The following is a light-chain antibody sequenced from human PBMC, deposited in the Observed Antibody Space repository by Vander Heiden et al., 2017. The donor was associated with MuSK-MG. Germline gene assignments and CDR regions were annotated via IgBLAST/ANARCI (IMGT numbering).Light chain of an antibody. CDR1: SSNIGSNY. CDR3: AAWDDSLSGWV. CDR2: RNN. V-gene: IGLV1-47*03. Sequence: QSVLTQPPSASGTPGQRVTISCSGSSSNIGSNYLYWYQQLPGTAPKLLIYRNNQRPSGVPDRFSGSKSGTSASLAISGLWSEDEADYYCAAWDDSLSGWVFGGGTKLTVL. J-gene: IGLJ3*02.